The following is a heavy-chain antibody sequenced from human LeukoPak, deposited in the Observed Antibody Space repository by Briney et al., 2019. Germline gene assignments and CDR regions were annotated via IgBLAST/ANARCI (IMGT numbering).Heavy chain of an antibody. J-gene: IGHJ1*01. CDR1: GFTFSSYA. CDR3: AKDRRTDYGDYYAAEYFQH. CDR2: ISGSGGST. V-gene: IGHV3-23*01. Sequence: GGSLRLPCAASGFTFSSYAMSWVRQAPGKGLEWVSAISGSGGSTYYADSVKGRFTISRDNSKNTLYLQMNSLRAEDTAVYYCAKDRRTDYGDYYAAEYFQHWGQGTLVTVSS. D-gene: IGHD4-17*01.